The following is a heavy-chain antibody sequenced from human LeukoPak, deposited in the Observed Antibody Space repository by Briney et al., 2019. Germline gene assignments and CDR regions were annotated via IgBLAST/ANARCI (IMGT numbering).Heavy chain of an antibody. J-gene: IGHJ4*02. CDR2: LSFDGTDK. CDR1: GFTFSRYP. Sequence: PGGSLRLSCAASGFTFSRYPMHWVRQAPGKGLEWVAVLSFDGTDKHYADSVKGRFTISRDNSKNTLYLQMNSLRAEDTAVYYCAREHSSGWYSDYWGQGTLVTVSS. CDR3: AREHSSGWYSDY. D-gene: IGHD6-19*01. V-gene: IGHV3-30*14.